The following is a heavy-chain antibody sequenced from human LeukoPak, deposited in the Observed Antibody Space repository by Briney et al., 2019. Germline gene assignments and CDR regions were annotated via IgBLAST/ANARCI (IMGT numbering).Heavy chain of an antibody. CDR1: GFNFNSYT. V-gene: IGHV3-30-3*01. CDR2: ISYDGSNK. J-gene: IGHJ4*02. CDR3: ARDECSTTSCYPSPKLRY. D-gene: IGHD2-2*01. Sequence: GGSLRLSCAASGFNFNSYTMNWVRQAPGKGLEWVAVISYDGSNKYYADSVKGRFTISRDNSRNTLYLQMNSLRAEDTAVYYCARDECSTTSCYPSPKLRYWGQGTLVTVSS.